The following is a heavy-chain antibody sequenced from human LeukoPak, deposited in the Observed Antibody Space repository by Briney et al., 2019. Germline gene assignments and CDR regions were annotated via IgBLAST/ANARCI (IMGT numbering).Heavy chain of an antibody. V-gene: IGHV3-15*01. J-gene: IGHJ4*02. Sequence: GGSLRLSCAASGFTFSNAWMSWVRQAPGKELEWVGRIKSKTEGLTTDYAAPVKGRFTISRDDSKNTVYLRMNSLKTEDTAVYYCTTDTYYDFWSGYLARNWGQGTLVTVSS. D-gene: IGHD3-3*01. CDR3: TTDTYYDFWSGYLARN. CDR2: IKSKTEGLTT. CDR1: GFTFSNAW.